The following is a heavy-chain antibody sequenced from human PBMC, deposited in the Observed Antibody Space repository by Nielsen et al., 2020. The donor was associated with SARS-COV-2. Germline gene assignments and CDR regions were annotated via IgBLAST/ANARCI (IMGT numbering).Heavy chain of an antibody. CDR2: VSWNSAYM. J-gene: IGHJ4*02. CDR3: AKDMGRVVLRVHQLKGPFDY. D-gene: IGHD2-21*01. Sequence: LSLTCTVSGGSIRSDHWSWVRQVPGKGLEWVSGVSWNSAYMAYADSVKGRFTISRDNAKNSLYLQMNSLRAEDTAFYFCAKDMGRVVLRVHQLKGPFDYWGQGTLVTVSS. V-gene: IGHV3-9*01. CDR1: GGSIRSDH.